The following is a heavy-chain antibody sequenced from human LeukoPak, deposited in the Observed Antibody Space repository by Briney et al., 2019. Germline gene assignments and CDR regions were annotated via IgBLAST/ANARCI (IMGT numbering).Heavy chain of an antibody. J-gene: IGHJ5*02. D-gene: IGHD3-22*01. Sequence: SVKVSCKASGGTFSSYAISWVRQAPGQGLEWMGGIIPIFGTANYAQKFQGRVTITTDESTSTAYMELSSLRPEDTAVYYCASSYYYDSSGYYLYNWFDPWGQGTLVTVSS. V-gene: IGHV1-69*05. CDR2: IIPIFGTA. CDR1: GGTFSSYA. CDR3: ASSYYYDSSGYYLYNWFDP.